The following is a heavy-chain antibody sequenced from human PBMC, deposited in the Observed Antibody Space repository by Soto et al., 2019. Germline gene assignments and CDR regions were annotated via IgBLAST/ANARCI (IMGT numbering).Heavy chain of an antibody. J-gene: IGHJ4*02. CDR2: IYSDGRT. D-gene: IGHD6-25*01. CDR1: GFTVSSNY. Sequence: EVQLVESGGGLVQRGGSLRLSCAASGFTVSSNYMIWVRQAPGKGLECVSVIYSDGRTYYADSVKGRFTISRGNSKNMLYLQSNSLIAEDAAVYFCARDRGGQRLAAPFDYWGQGTLVTVSS. CDR3: ARDRGGQRLAAPFDY. V-gene: IGHV3-66*01.